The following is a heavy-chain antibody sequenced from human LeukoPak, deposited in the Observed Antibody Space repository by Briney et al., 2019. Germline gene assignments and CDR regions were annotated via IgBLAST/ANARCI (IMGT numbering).Heavy chain of an antibody. J-gene: IGHJ3*02. CDR1: GYTFTSYA. Sequence: ASVKVSCKASGYTFTSYAMHWVRQAPGQRLEWMGWINAGNGNTKYSQKFQGRVTITRDTSASTAYMELSSLRSEDTAVYYCARDIVGATAFDIWGQGTMVTVSS. CDR3: ARDIVGATAFDI. D-gene: IGHD1-26*01. V-gene: IGHV1-3*01. CDR2: INAGNGNT.